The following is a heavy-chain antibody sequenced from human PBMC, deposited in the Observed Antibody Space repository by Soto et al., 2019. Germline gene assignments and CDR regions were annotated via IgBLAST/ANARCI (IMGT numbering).Heavy chain of an antibody. D-gene: IGHD3-10*01. CDR3: ARVIVLGNGSGSYYFLNYCYYMDV. CDR2: MNPNSGNT. CDR1: GYTFTSYD. J-gene: IGHJ6*03. Sequence: ASVKVSCKASGYTFTSYDINWVRQATGQGLEWMGWMNPNSGNTGYAQKFQGRVTMTRNTSISTAYMELSSLRSEDTAVYYCARVIVLGNGSGSYYFLNYCYYMDVWGKGTTVTVSS. V-gene: IGHV1-8*01.